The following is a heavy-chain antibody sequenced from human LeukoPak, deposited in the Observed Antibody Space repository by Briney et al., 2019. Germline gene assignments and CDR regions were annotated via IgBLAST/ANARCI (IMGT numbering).Heavy chain of an antibody. CDR2: IYYSGST. D-gene: IGHD2-15*01. CDR3: AVGRYCSGGSCYPQLDY. J-gene: IGHJ4*02. CDR1: GGSISSSSYY. Sequence: SETLSLTCTVSGGSISSSSYYWGWIRQPPGKGLGWIGSIYYSGSTYYNPSLKSRVTISVDTSKNQFSLKLSSVTAADTAVYYCAVGRYCSGGSCYPQLDYWGQGTLVTISS. V-gene: IGHV4-39*01.